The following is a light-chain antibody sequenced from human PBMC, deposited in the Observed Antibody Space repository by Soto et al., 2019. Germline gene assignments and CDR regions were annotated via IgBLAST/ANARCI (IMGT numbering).Light chain of an antibody. Sequence: QSALTQPASVSGSPGQSITISCTGTSNDVGSYNLVSWYQQHPGKAPKLMIYEVSKRPSGVSNRFSGSKSGNTASLTISGLQAEDEADYYCCSYAGSSFYVFGTGTKLTVL. V-gene: IGLV2-23*02. CDR3: CSYAGSSFYV. CDR1: SNDVGSYNL. CDR2: EVS. J-gene: IGLJ1*01.